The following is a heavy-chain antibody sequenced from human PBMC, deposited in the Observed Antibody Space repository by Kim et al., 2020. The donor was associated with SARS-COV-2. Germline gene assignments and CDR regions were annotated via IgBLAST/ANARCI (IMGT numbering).Heavy chain of an antibody. D-gene: IGHD2-2*01. V-gene: IGHV3-23*01. CDR3: AKGGVIVVVPAAMAFDY. Sequence: VKGRLTISRHNSKNTVYLQRNSLGAEDTAVYYCAKGGVIVVVPAAMAFDYWGQGTLVTVSS. J-gene: IGHJ4*02.